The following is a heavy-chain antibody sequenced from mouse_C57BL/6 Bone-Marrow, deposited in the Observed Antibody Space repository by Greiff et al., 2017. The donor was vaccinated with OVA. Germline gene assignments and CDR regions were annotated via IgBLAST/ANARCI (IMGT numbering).Heavy chain of an antibody. CDR3: ARDRAGYPPYFDV. J-gene: IGHJ1*03. D-gene: IGHD3-1*01. CDR2: ISYDGSN. CDR1: GYSITSGYY. Sequence: EVQLQESGPGLVKPSQSLSLTCSVTGYSITSGYYWNWIRQFPGNKLEWMGYISYDGSNNYNPSLKNRISITRDTSKNQFFLKLNSVTTEDTATYCCARDRAGYPPYFDVWGTGTTVTVSS. V-gene: IGHV3-6*01.